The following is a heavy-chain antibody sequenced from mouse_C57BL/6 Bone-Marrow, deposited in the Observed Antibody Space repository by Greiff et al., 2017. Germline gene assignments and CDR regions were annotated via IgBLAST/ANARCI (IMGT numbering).Heavy chain of an antibody. CDR2: IYPRSGNT. V-gene: IGHV1-81*01. J-gene: IGHJ2*01. Sequence: QVQLQQSGAELARPGASVKLSCKASGYTFTSYGISWVKQRTGQGLEWIGEIYPRSGNTYYNEKFKGKATLTADKSSSTAYMEFRSLTSEDFAVYFCARYGNYGGFDYWGQGTTLTVSS. D-gene: IGHD2-1*01. CDR1: GYTFTSYG. CDR3: ARYGNYGGFDY.